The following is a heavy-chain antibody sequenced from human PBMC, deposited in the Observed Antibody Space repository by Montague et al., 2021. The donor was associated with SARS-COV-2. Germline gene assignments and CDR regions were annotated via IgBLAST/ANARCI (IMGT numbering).Heavy chain of an antibody. CDR1: GGSISSYY. CDR3: ARGGGNSADYYNYTMDV. D-gene: IGHD4-23*01. V-gene: IGHV4-59*01. Sequence: SETLSLTCTVSGGSISSYYWTWIRQPPGKGLESIGYIYHNGSTKYNPSLQSRVIISVDTSKNQFSLKLSSVSVADTAVYYCARGGGNSADYYNYTMDVWGQGITVTVFS. CDR2: IYHNGST. J-gene: IGHJ6*02.